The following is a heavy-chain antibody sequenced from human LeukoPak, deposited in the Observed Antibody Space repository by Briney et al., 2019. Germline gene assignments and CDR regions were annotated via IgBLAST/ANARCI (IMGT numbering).Heavy chain of an antibody. CDR1: GFTFSDYY. D-gene: IGHD6-13*01. V-gene: IGHV3-11*03. CDR3: AKYSSSSNYYYGMDV. J-gene: IGHJ6*02. CDR2: ISSSHST. Sequence: GGSLRLSCAASGFTFSDYYMNWIRQAPGKGLEWLSYISSSHSTDYADSVKGRFTISRDNAKNSLYLQMNSLRAEDTAVCYCAKYSSSSNYYYGMDVWGQGTTVTVSS.